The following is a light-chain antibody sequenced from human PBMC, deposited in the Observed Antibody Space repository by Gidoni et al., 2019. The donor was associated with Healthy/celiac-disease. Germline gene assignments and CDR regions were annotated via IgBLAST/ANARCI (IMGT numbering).Light chain of an antibody. CDR2: DTS. CDR1: KSVSNY. Sequence: EVVLTQSPPTLALSPGERATLSCRASKSVSNYLAWYQQKGGQAPRLLSYDTSLRATGIPTRFSGSGSGTDFTLTISSLEPEDFGIYYCQQRASWPQTFXQXTRVDIK. CDR3: QQRASWPQT. V-gene: IGKV3-11*01. J-gene: IGKJ1*01.